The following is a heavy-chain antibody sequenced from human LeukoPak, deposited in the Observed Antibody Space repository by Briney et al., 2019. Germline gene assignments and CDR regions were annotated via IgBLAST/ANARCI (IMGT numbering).Heavy chain of an antibody. J-gene: IGHJ4*02. CDR2: ISGSGDST. CDR1: GFTFSNYA. CDR3: AKRYCSGGSCYLPSMYYFDY. D-gene: IGHD2-15*01. V-gene: IGHV3-23*01. Sequence: GGSLRLSCAASGFTFSNYALSWVRQAPGKGLEWVSAISGSGDSTYYADSVRGRFTISRDNSKNTLYLQMNSLRAEDTAVYYCAKRYCSGGSCYLPSMYYFDYWGQGTLVTVSS.